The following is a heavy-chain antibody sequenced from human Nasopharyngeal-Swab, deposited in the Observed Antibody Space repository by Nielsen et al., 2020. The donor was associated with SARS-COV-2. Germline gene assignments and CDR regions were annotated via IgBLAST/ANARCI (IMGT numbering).Heavy chain of an antibody. CDR1: GYTFTSDG. V-gene: IGHV1-18*01. Sequence: ASVKVSCKASGYTFTSDGISWVRQAPGQGLEWMGWISAYNGNTNYAQKLQGRVTMTTDTSTSTAYMELRSLRSDDTAVYYCARVEGGYCSGGSCYYFDYWGQGTLVTVSS. J-gene: IGHJ4*02. CDR2: ISAYNGNT. D-gene: IGHD2-15*01. CDR3: ARVEGGYCSGGSCYYFDY.